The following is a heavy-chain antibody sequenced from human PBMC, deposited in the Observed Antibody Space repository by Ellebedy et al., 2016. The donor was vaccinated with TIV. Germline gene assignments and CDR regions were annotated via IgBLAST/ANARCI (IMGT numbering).Heavy chain of an antibody. CDR3: TRDRPWELLPY. V-gene: IGHV3-23*01. Sequence: GESLKISXAASGFTFSSYTMNWVRQAPGKGLEWVSGISNFGGNTYYADSVKGRFTISRDHSNNTVYLQMNSLRADDTAVYYCTRDRPWELLPYWGQGTLVTVSS. J-gene: IGHJ4*02. D-gene: IGHD1-26*01. CDR1: GFTFSSYT. CDR2: ISNFGGNT.